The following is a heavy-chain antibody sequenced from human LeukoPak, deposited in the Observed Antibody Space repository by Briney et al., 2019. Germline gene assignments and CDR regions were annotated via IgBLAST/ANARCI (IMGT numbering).Heavy chain of an antibody. CDR1: GFTFSSYA. Sequence: GGSLRLSCAASGFTFSSYAMSWVRQAPGKGLEWVSATSGSGGSTYYADSVKGRFTISRDNSKNTLYLQMNSLRAEDTAVYYCARARNLEYYMDVWGKGTTVTVSS. CDR3: ARARNLEYYMDV. CDR2: TSGSGGST. J-gene: IGHJ6*03. V-gene: IGHV3-23*01.